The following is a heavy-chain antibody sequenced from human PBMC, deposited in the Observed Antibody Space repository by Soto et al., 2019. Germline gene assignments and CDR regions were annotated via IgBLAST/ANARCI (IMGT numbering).Heavy chain of an antibody. Sequence: GGSLRLSCAASGFTFSSYWMSWVRQAPGKGLEWVANIKQDGSEKYYVDSVKGRFTISRDNAKNSLYLQMNSLRAEDTAVYYCARDRYCIGTSCYLTGWFALWGQGTLVTGSS. D-gene: IGHD2-2*01. V-gene: IGHV3-7*01. CDR1: GFTFSSYW. CDR2: IKQDGSEK. J-gene: IGHJ5*02. CDR3: ARDRYCIGTSCYLTGWFAL.